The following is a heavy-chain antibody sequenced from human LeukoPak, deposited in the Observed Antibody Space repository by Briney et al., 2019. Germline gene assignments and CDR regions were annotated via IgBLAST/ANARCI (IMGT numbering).Heavy chain of an antibody. Sequence: GGSLRLSCAASGFTFSSYAMSWVRQAPGKGLEWVSAISGSGSSTYYADSVKGRFTISRDNSKNTLYLQMNSLRAEDTAVYYCAKALRHIVVVTAISYDYWGQGTLVTVS. CDR1: GFTFSSYA. CDR2: ISGSGSST. J-gene: IGHJ4*02. V-gene: IGHV3-23*01. CDR3: AKALRHIVVVTAISYDY. D-gene: IGHD2-21*02.